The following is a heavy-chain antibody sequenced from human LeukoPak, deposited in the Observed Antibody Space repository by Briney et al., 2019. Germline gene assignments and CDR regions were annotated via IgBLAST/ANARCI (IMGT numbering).Heavy chain of an antibody. D-gene: IGHD4-11*01. CDR2: ISYDGSNK. CDR3: AKDKLQLLILDYFDY. J-gene: IGHJ4*02. Sequence: GGSLRLSCAASGFSFRSYGMHWVRQTPGKGLEWVAVISYDGSNKYYADSVEGRFTISRDNSKNTLYLQMNSLRPEDTAVYYCAKDKLQLLILDYFDYWGQGTLVTVSS. CDR1: GFSFRSYG. V-gene: IGHV3-30*18.